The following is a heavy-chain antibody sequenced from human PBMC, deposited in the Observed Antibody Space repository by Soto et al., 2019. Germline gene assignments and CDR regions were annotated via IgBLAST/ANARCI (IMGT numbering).Heavy chain of an antibody. V-gene: IGHV1-46*01. J-gene: IGHJ4*02. CDR1: GYTFTSYY. CDR3: AKEDSFSHSLDY. D-gene: IGHD5-18*01. CDR2: INPSDGST. Sequence: ASVKVSCKASGYTFTSYYMHWVRQAPGQGLEWMGIINPSDGSTSYPQKFQGRATMTRDTSTSTVYMELSRLRSEDTAVYYCAKEDSFSHSLDYWGQGTLVTVSS.